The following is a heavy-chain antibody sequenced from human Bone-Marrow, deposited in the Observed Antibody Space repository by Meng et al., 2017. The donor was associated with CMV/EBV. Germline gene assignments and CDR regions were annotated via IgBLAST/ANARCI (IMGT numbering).Heavy chain of an antibody. CDR1: GYTFTRYY. CDR2: ISAYNGNT. Sequence: ASVKVSCKASGYTFTRYYMHWVRQAPGQGLEWMGWISAYNGNTNYAQKLQGRVTMTTDTSTSTAYMELSSLRSEDTAVYYCARGNRGRIAAAGYYYYYGMDVWGQGTTVTGSS. D-gene: IGHD6-13*01. J-gene: IGHJ6*02. CDR3: ARGNRGRIAAAGYYYYYGMDV. V-gene: IGHV1-18*04.